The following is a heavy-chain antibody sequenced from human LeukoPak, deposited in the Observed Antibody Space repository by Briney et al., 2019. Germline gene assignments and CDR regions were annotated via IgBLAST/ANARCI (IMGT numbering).Heavy chain of an antibody. CDR1: GFTFSSYR. Sequence: TGGSLRLSCVASGFTFSSYRMSWVRQAPGKGLEWVANIVQDGTEKNYVDSVKGRFTISRDNAKNTLYLQMNSLRAEDTAVYYCASPGPVTTDPRDFQHWGQGTLVTVSS. J-gene: IGHJ1*01. D-gene: IGHD4-17*01. CDR2: IVQDGTEK. CDR3: ASPGPVTTDPRDFQH. V-gene: IGHV3-7*02.